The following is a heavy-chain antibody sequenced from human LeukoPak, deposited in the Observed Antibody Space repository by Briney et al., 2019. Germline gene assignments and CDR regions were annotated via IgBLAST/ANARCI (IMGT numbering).Heavy chain of an antibody. D-gene: IGHD4-17*01. V-gene: IGHV4-4*02. CDR1: GDSISNNYW. Sequence: SGTLSLTCAVSGDSISNNYWWRWVRQFPGKGLEWIGEIYRSGSTNYNPSLKSRVTISIDKSKNQFSLNLSSVTAADTAVYYSGRHDYGDSSAAFDIWGQGTMVIVSS. CDR2: IYRSGST. J-gene: IGHJ3*02. CDR3: GRHDYGDSSAAFDI.